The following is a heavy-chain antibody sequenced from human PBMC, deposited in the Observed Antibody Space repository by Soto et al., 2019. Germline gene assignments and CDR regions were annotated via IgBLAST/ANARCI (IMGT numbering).Heavy chain of an antibody. J-gene: IGHJ4*02. CDR2: INHSGSA. D-gene: IGHD6-19*01. CDR3: ARGLITGSHYSGGWYYFDS. Sequence: QVQLQQSGAGLLKPSETLSLTCAVYGESFSGYIWTWIRQTPGKGLQWIGQINHSGSAYYNPSLKSRVTISVHTSNSQFSLELSSVTAADTAVYYGARGLITGSHYSGGWYYFDSWGQGTQVTVSS. V-gene: IGHV4-34*01. CDR1: GESFSGYI.